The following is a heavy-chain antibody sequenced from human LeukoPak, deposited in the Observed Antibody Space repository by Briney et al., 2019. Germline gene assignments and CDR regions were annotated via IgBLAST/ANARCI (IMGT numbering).Heavy chain of an antibody. CDR3: ASRAGGQLARGVFDY. J-gene: IGHJ4*02. Sequence: PGGSLRLSCAASGFTFSSYAMSWVRQAPGKGLERVSAISGSGGSTYYADSVKGRFTISRDNSKKTLYLQMNSLRAEDTAVYYCASRAGGQLARGVFDYWGQGTLVTVSS. CDR1: GFTFSSYA. D-gene: IGHD6-6*01. V-gene: IGHV3-23*01. CDR2: ISGSGGST.